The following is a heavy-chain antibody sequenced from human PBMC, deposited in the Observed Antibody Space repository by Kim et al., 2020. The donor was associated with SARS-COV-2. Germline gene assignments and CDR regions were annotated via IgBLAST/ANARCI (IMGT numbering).Heavy chain of an antibody. J-gene: IGHJ5*02. CDR3: ARDSYSGSYWGVNWFDP. D-gene: IGHD1-26*01. V-gene: IGHV7-4-1*02. Sequence: ASVKVSCKASGYTFTSYAMNWVRQAPGQGLEWMGWINTNTGNPTYAQGFTGRFVFSLDTSVSTAYLQISSLKAEDTAVYYCARDSYSGSYWGVNWFDPWGQGTLVTVSS. CDR2: INTNTGNP. CDR1: GYTFTSYA.